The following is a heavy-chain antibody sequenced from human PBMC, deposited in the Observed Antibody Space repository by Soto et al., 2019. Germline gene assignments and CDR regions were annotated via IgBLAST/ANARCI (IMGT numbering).Heavy chain of an antibody. CDR1: GGTFSNYP. CDR2: IFPIFGTA. J-gene: IGHJ4*02. Sequence: SVKVSCKASGGTFSNYPFSWVRQAPGQGLEWMGGIFPIFGTANYAQKFQGRVTITADESTTTVYMELSSLRSEDTALYYCARVLEFRDGYISHFDFWGQGTLVTVSS. D-gene: IGHD1-1*01. V-gene: IGHV1-69*13. CDR3: ARVLEFRDGYISHFDF.